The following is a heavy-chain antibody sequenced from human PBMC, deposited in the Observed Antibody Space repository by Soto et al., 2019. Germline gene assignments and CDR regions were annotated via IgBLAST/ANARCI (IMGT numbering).Heavy chain of an antibody. CDR3: ARVPGDFCRGYYSWFDP. Sequence: QLQLQESGSGLVKPSQTLSLTCAVSGGSISSGGYSWIWIRQPPGKGLEGIGYIYQSGSTYYNPSLTRRVTISVDSSKNQFSLKLTSVNAADTAVYDCARVPGDFCRGYYSWFDPWGQGTLVTVS. V-gene: IGHV4-30-2*01. CDR2: IYQSGST. CDR1: GGSISSGGYS. D-gene: IGHD3-3*01. J-gene: IGHJ5*02.